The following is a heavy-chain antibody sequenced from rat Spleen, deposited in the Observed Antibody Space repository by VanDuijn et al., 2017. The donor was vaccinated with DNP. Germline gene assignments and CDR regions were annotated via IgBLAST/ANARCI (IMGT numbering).Heavy chain of an antibody. V-gene: IGHV3-1*01. CDR1: GYSITSSY. Sequence: EVQLQESGPGLVKPSQSLSLTCSVTGYSITSSYRWSWIRKFPGNKMEWIGHISYSDSTSYNPSLKSRIYITRDTSKNQFFLHLNSVTTEDTATYYCARWNIGTSTLDYWGQGVMVTVSS. CDR3: ARWNIGTSTLDY. D-gene: IGHD1-5*01. J-gene: IGHJ2*01. CDR2: ISYSDST.